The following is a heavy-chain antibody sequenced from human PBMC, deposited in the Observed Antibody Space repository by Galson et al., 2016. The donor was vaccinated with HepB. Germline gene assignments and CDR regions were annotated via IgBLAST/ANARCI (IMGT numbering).Heavy chain of an antibody. V-gene: IGHV4-59*08. CDR2: VYSSGTP. D-gene: IGHD3-16*01. J-gene: IGHJ4*02. CDR3: ARTPLRGSFSNYYFDS. CDR1: GGSISGYY. Sequence: SETLSLTCAVSGGSISGYYWVWPRQSPQRGLEYVGYVYSSGTPHYNHSLGGRVITSIDTSGSQFSLELQSVTAADTAVYYWARTPLRGSFSNYYFDSWGQGILVTVSS.